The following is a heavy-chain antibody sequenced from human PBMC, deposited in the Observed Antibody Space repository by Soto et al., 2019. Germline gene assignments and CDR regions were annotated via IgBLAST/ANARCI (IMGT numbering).Heavy chain of an antibody. CDR2: IYPDDSDT. J-gene: IGHJ4*02. Sequence: ESLKISCKGSGYSFTSYWIGWVRQMPGKGLEWMGIIYPDDSDTRYSPSFQGQVTISADKSISTAFLQWSSLKASDTAMYFCARGRRGYSVYAPADYWGQGTLVTVSS. V-gene: IGHV5-51*01. D-gene: IGHD5-12*01. CDR1: GYSFTSYW. CDR3: ARGRRGYSVYAPADY.